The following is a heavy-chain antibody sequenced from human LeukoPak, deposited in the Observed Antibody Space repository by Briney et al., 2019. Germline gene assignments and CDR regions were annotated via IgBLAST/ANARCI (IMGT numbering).Heavy chain of an antibody. Sequence: SETLSLTCTLSGDSISSSSFYWAWIRQPPGKGLECIGTIYYSGITYYSSSLKSPVTISVDTSKNQFSLKLSSVTAADTAVYFCARSGPAAGRPDAFDIWGQGTMVTVSS. CDR2: IYYSGIT. J-gene: IGHJ3*02. CDR3: ARSGPAAGRPDAFDI. D-gene: IGHD2-2*01. V-gene: IGHV4-39*07. CDR1: GDSISSSSFY.